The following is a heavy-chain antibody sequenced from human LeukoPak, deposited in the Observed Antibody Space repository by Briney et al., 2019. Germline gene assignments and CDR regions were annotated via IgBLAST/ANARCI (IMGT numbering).Heavy chain of an antibody. Sequence: AGGSLRLSCVASGFTFDGYGMSWVRQAPEKGLEWVSSINWNGGSTAYVDSVKGRFTISRDNAKNSLYLQMNSLRAEDTALYYCVRYDFWSGAKGGDYWGQGTLVTVSS. V-gene: IGHV3-20*04. D-gene: IGHD3-3*01. CDR2: INWNGGST. J-gene: IGHJ4*02. CDR3: VRYDFWSGAKGGDY. CDR1: GFTFDGYG.